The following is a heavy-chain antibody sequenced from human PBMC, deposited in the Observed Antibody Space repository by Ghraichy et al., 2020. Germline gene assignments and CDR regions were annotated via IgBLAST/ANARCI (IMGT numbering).Heavy chain of an antibody. CDR1: GGSISSGGYY. V-gene: IGHV4-31*03. J-gene: IGHJ3*02. D-gene: IGHD1-14*01. CDR2: IYYSGST. Sequence: TLSLTCTVSGGSISSGGYYWSWIRQHPGKGLEWIGYIYYSGSTYYNPSLKSRVTISVDTSKNQFSLKLSSVTAADTAVDYCAHTPPRRGWHAFDIWGQGTMVTVSS. CDR3: AHTPPRRGWHAFDI.